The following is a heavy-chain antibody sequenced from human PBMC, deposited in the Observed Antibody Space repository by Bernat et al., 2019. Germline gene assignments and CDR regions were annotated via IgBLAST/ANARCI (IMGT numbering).Heavy chain of an antibody. J-gene: IGHJ3*02. CDR2: IYYSGST. CDR3: ARGKRYYGVWSGYSPGAFDI. CDR1: GGSVSSGSYY. D-gene: IGHD3-3*01. Sequence: QVQLQESGPGLVKPSETLSLTCTVSGGSVSSGSYYWSWIRQPPGKGLEWIGYIYYSGSTNYNPSLKSRVTISVDTSKNQFSLKLSSVTAADTAVYYCARGKRYYGVWSGYSPGAFDIWGQGTMVTVSS. V-gene: IGHV4-61*01.